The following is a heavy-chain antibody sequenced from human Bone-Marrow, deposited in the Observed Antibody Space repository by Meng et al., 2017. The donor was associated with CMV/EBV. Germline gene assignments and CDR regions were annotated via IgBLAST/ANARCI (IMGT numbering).Heavy chain of an antibody. D-gene: IGHD3-3*01. V-gene: IGHV3-7*01. Sequence: GGSLRLSCGASGIIFSSHWMGWVRQAPGKGLEWVANIMDDGSGKYYVDSVKGRFTISRDNAKNSVYLQMNSLRAEDTAVYYCATGVRLDYWGQGALVTVSS. J-gene: IGHJ4*02. CDR3: ATGVRLDY. CDR2: IMDDGSGK. CDR1: GIIFSSHW.